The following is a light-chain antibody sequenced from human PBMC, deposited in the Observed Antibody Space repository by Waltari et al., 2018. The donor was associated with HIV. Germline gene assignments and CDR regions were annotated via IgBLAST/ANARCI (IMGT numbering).Light chain of an antibody. Sequence: QSALTQPASVSGSLGQSIPFSCTGASRHIGSYNYISWYQQHPGKAPKIIIYDVTNRPSGVSNRFSGSKSGNTASLTISGLQAEDEADYYCTSFTSSSAWVFGGGTMLTVL. CDR1: SRHIGSYNY. J-gene: IGLJ3*02. V-gene: IGLV2-14*03. CDR3: TSFTSSSAWV. CDR2: DVT.